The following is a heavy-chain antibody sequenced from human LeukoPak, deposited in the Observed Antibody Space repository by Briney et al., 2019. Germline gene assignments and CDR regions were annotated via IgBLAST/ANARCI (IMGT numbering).Heavy chain of an antibody. J-gene: IGHJ1*01. D-gene: IGHD2-8*02. Sequence: KSSETLSLTCTVSGGSISSSNYYWGWIRQSPGKGLEWIASISYSGTTYYNPSLQSRVTISRDTSKNHFSVHLNSVTAANTAVYYCTRVRTGSLSEHRGQGTLVTVSS. CDR2: ISYSGTT. CDR3: TRVRTGSLSEH. CDR1: GGSISSSNYY. V-gene: IGHV4-39*07.